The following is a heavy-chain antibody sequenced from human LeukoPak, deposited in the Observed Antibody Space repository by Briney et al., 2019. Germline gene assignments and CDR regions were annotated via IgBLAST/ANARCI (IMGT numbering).Heavy chain of an antibody. J-gene: IGHJ4*02. D-gene: IGHD3-22*01. CDR2: IYYSGST. Sequence: SETPSLTCIVSGGSISSGDYYWSWIRQPPGKGLEWIGYIYYSGSTYYNPSLKSRITMSVDTSKNQFSPKLSSVTAADTAVYYCATHSSSYSYFDYWGQGTLVTVSS. V-gene: IGHV4-30-4*01. CDR3: ATHSSSYSYFDY. CDR1: GGSISSGDYY.